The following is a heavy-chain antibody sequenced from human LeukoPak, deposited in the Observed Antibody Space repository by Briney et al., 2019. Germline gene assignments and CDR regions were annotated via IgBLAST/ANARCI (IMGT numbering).Heavy chain of an antibody. J-gene: IGHJ6*03. D-gene: IGHD2-2*02. Sequence: ASVKVSCKASGYTFTSYDINWVRQATGQGLEWMGWMNPNSGNTGYAQKFQGRITITRNTSISTAYMELSSLRSEDTAVYYCARAQRARIVVVPASIRPYYYYMDDWGKGTTVTVSS. V-gene: IGHV1-8*03. CDR3: ARAQRARIVVVPASIRPYYYYMDD. CDR1: GYTFTSYD. CDR2: MNPNSGNT.